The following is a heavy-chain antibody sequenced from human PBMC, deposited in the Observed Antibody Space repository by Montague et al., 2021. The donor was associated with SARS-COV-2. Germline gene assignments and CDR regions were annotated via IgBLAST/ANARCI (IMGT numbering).Heavy chain of an antibody. D-gene: IGHD3-9*01. CDR3: ATYYDILTGYYIDAFDI. Sequence: SETLSLTCTVSGGSIISTTSNWGWIRQPPGKGLEWIGSIYYTANTYYTPSLKTRVTISVDTSKNQFSLKLSSVTAADTAVYYCATYYDILTGYYIDAFDIWGQGTMVTVSS. CDR2: IYYTANT. V-gene: IGHV4-39*01. CDR1: GGSIISTTSN. J-gene: IGHJ3*02.